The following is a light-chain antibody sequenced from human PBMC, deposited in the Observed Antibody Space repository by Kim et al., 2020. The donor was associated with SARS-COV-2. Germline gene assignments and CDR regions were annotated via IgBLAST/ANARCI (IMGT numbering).Light chain of an antibody. Sequence: QSVLTQPPSVSGAPGQRVTISCTGNTSNIGAGYDVHWYQHLPGKAPKLLIYGNRNRPSGVRGRFSGSKSGTSASLAITGLQAEDEADYHCQSYDSSLSAWVFGGGTKLIVL. CDR2: GNR. CDR1: TSNIGAGYD. V-gene: IGLV1-40*01. J-gene: IGLJ3*02. CDR3: QSYDSSLSAWV.